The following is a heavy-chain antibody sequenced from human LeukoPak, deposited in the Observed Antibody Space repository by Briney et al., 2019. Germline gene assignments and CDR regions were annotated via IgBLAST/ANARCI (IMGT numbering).Heavy chain of an antibody. CDR1: DVTFSDYW. D-gene: IGHD5-24*01. CDR2: IKQYGSDK. CDR3: AKDRSVGWLQLLDY. J-gene: IGHJ4*02. V-gene: IGHV3-7*01. Sequence: GSLRLSCAASDVTFSDYWMRWVRQAPGKGLEWVANIKQYGSDKYYVDSVKGRFTISRDNSKNTLSLQMNSLRAEDTAVYYCAKDRSVGWLQLLDYWGQGTLVTVS.